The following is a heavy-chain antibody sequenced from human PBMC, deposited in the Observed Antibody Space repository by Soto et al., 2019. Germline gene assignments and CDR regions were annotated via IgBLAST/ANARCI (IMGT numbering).Heavy chain of an antibody. D-gene: IGHD3-9*01. CDR2: IYSGGST. CDR3: ARVNGYYYYYYGMDV. Sequence: GGSLRLSCAASGFTVSSNYMSWVRQAPGKGLEWVSVIYSGGSTYYADSVKGRFTISRDNSKNTLYLQMNSLRAEDTAVYYCARVNGYYYYYYGMDVWGQGTTVTVSS. J-gene: IGHJ6*02. CDR1: GFTVSSNY. V-gene: IGHV3-53*01.